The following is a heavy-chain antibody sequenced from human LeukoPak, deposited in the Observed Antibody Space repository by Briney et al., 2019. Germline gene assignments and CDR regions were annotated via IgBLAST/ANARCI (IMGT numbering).Heavy chain of an antibody. CDR1: GFTFSSYG. CDR2: ISYDGTNK. J-gene: IGHJ4*02. Sequence: GGSLRLSCAVSGFTFSSYGMHWVRQAPGKGLEWMAVISYDGTNKYYADSVKGRFTISRDNSTNTLYLQMNSLRAEDTAVYYCAKDLNYDFWSGLGNWGQGTLVTVSS. V-gene: IGHV3-30*18. D-gene: IGHD3-3*01. CDR3: AKDLNYDFWSGLGN.